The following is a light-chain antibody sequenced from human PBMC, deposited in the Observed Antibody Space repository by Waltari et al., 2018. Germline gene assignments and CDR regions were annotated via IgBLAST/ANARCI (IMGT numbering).Light chain of an antibody. Sequence: DIQMTQSPSSLSASVGDRVTITCRASQSISSYLNWYQQKPGKAPKLLIYAASSLQSGVPSRFSGSGSWTDFTLTISRLQSEDFATYYCQQSYSTPYTFGQGTKLEIK. V-gene: IGKV1-39*01. CDR2: AAS. CDR1: QSISSY. J-gene: IGKJ2*01. CDR3: QQSYSTPYT.